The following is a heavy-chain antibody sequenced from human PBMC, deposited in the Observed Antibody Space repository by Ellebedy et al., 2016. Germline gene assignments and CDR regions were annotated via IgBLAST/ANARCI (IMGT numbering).Heavy chain of an antibody. D-gene: IGHD6-19*01. V-gene: IGHV1-18*01. J-gene: IGHJ4*02. CDR2: ISAYNGNT. CDR3: ARGSSGWMAIDY. CDR1: GYTFSSYG. Sequence: ASVKVSCKASGYTFSSYGMSWVRQAPGQGLEWMGWISAYNGNTNYAQKLQGRVTMTTETSTTTAYMKLRSLRSDDTAVYYWARGSSGWMAIDYWGQGTLVTVSS.